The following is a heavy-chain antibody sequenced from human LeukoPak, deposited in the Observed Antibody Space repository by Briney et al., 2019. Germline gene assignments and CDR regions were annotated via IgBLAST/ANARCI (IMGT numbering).Heavy chain of an antibody. Sequence: GGSLRLSCAASGFTFSSYTMSWVRQAPGKGLEWVSSISSRSGDMNYADSVKGRFTISRDNAKNSLYLQMNSLRAEDTAVYYCARDQHLEVPPGAFDIWGQGTMVTVSS. J-gene: IGHJ3*02. CDR3: ARDQHLEVPPGAFDI. CDR2: ISSRSGDM. CDR1: GFTFSSYT. D-gene: IGHD1-1*01. V-gene: IGHV3-21*01.